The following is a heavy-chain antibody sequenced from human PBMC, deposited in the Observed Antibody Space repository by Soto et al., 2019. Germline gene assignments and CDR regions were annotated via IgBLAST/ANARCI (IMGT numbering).Heavy chain of an antibody. D-gene: IGHD5-12*01. V-gene: IGHV1-46*01. Sequence: GASVKVSCKASGYTFTSYYMHWVRQAPGQGLEWMGIINPSGGSTSYAQKFQGRVTMTRDTSTSTVYMELSSLRSEDTAVYYCARGVRVRWLQRHYYYYGMDVWGQGTTVTVSS. CDR3: ARGVRVRWLQRHYYYYGMDV. CDR2: INPSGGST. J-gene: IGHJ6*02. CDR1: GYTFTSYY.